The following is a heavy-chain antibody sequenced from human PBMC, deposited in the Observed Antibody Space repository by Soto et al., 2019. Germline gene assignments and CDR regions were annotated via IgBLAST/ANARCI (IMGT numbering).Heavy chain of an antibody. CDR1: GFTFSSYS. D-gene: IGHD6-6*01. V-gene: IGHV3-21*01. CDR3: ARDFSKDHSQLVLLGYFDY. Sequence: PGGSLRLSCAASGFTFSSYSMNWVRQAPGKGLEWVSSISSSSSYIYYADSVKGRFTISRDNAKNSLYLQMNSLRAEDTAVYYCARDFSKDHSQLVLLGYFDYWGQGTLVTVSS. CDR2: ISSSSSYI. J-gene: IGHJ4*02.